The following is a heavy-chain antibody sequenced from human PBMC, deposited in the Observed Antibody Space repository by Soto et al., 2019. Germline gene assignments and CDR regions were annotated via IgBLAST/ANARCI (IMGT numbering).Heavy chain of an antibody. Sequence: SVKVSCKASGGTFSSYAISWVRQAPGQGLEWMGGIIPIFGTANYAQKFQGRVTITADESTSTAYMELSSLRSEDTAVYYCASRIAAAGPFDYWGQGTLVTVSS. D-gene: IGHD6-13*01. V-gene: IGHV1-69*13. CDR2: IIPIFGTA. CDR3: ASRIAAAGPFDY. J-gene: IGHJ4*02. CDR1: GGTFSSYA.